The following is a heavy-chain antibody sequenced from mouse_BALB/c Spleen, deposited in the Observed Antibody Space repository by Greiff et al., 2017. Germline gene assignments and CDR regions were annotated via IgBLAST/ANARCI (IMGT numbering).Heavy chain of an antibody. J-gene: IGHJ3*01. CDR3: ARDRGYGSAY. CDR2: ISDGGSYT. D-gene: IGHD1-1*01. Sequence: EVKLVESGGGLVKPGGSLKLSCAASGFTFSDYYMYWVRQTPEKRLEWVATISDGGSYTYYPDSVKGRFTISRDNAKNNLYLQMSSLKSEDTAMYYCARDRGYGSAYWGQGTLVTVSA. V-gene: IGHV5-4*02. CDR1: GFTFSDYY.